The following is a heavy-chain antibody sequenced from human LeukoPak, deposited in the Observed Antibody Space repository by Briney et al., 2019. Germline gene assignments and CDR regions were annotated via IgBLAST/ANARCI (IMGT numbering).Heavy chain of an antibody. Sequence: GASVKVSCKASGYTFTNYGITWVRQAPGQGLEWMGWIGRNNGNTKFAQKLQGRVTMTTDTSTTTAYMELRGLRSDDTAVYFCARDRGDYYFDYWGQGTLVSVSS. V-gene: IGHV1-18*01. CDR3: ARDRGDYYFDY. CDR2: IGRNNGNT. J-gene: IGHJ4*02. CDR1: GYTFTNYG. D-gene: IGHD6-25*01.